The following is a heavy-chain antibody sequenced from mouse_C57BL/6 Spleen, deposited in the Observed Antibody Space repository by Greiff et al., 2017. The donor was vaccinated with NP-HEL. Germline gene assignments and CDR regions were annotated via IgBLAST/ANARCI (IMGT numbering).Heavy chain of an antibody. D-gene: IGHD2-4*01. CDR1: GYSFTDYN. CDR2: IYPYYGTT. CDR3: ASPYYDYSGFAY. Sequence: QPQQSGPELVKPGAFVKIFCKASGYSFTDYNMNWVKPSNGKSLEWIGVIYPYYGTTSYNQKFKGKATFTVDQSSSTAYMQLNRLTSEDSADYYCASPYYDYSGFAYWGQGTLVTVSA. V-gene: IGHV1-39*01. J-gene: IGHJ3*01.